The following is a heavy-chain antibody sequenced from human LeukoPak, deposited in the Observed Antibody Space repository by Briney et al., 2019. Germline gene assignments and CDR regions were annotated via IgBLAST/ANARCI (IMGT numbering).Heavy chain of an antibody. CDR2: IYYSGST. D-gene: IGHD3-3*01. V-gene: IGHV4-59*01. CDR3: ARNDVWSGYYNY. J-gene: IGHJ4*02. CDR1: GGSISGYY. Sequence: SETLSLTCTVSGGSISGYYWSWIRQPPGKGLEWIGYIYYSGSTNYNPSLKSRVTISVDTSKNQFSLKLSSVTAADTAVYYCARNDVWSGYYNYWGQGTVATVSS.